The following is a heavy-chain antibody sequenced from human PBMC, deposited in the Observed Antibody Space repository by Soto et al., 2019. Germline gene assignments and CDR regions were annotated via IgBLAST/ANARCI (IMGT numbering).Heavy chain of an antibody. CDR3: ARGLGLEVTVRGFDP. J-gene: IGHJ5*02. CDR2: IYYSGPT. D-gene: IGHD4-4*01. CDR1: GGSISSGGYY. Sequence: QVQLQESGPGLVKPSQTLSLTCAVSGGSISSGGYYWSWIRQHPAKGLEWIGYIYYSGPTYYNPSLKSRVTISADTSNNQFSLKLSSVTAADTAVYDCARGLGLEVTVRGFDPWGQGILVTVSS. V-gene: IGHV4-31*11.